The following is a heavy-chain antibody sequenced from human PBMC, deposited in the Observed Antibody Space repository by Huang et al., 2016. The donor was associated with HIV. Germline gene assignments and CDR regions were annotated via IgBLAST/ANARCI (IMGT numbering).Heavy chain of an antibody. J-gene: IGHJ4*02. Sequence: EVQLVESGGGLVQPGGSLRLSCAASGFTFSSYWMHWVRQAPGKGLVWGSSINSDGSSSGYADSVKGRFTISRDNAKNNMYLQMNSLRAEDTAVYYCVRDPRIQSWLNYFDYWGQGTLVSVSS. CDR2: INSDGSSS. V-gene: IGHV3-74*01. D-gene: IGHD3-22*01. CDR1: GFTFSSYW. CDR3: VRDPRIQSWLNYFDY.